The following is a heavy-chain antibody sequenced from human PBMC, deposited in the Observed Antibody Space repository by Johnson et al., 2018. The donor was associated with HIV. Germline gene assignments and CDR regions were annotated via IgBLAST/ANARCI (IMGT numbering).Heavy chain of an antibody. V-gene: IGHV3-7*01. Sequence: VQLVESGGGLVQPGGSLRLSCAASGFTFSSYWMNWVRQAPGKGLEWVANIKQDGSEKYYADSVKGRFTISRDNARNTLFLQMHSLRAEDTAVYYCASAYTANIWGQGTKVTVSS. J-gene: IGHJ3*02. CDR2: IKQDGSEK. CDR1: GFTFSSYW. D-gene: IGHD2-21*02. CDR3: ASAYTANI.